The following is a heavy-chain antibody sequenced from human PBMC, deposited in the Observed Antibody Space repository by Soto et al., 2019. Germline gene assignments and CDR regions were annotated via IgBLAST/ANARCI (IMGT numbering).Heavy chain of an antibody. Sequence: LQLQESGPGLVKPSETLSLTCTVSGGSISNSDYFWAWMRQPPGKGLEWVGTISHTGSPRYNPSLQSRVTISVDTSKTQFSLRLPSVTAADTAVFYCASQLESTTYFDYWGRGTLVTVSS. CDR3: ASQLESTTYFDY. V-gene: IGHV4-39*01. CDR2: ISHTGSP. J-gene: IGHJ4*02. D-gene: IGHD1-1*01. CDR1: GGSISNSDYF.